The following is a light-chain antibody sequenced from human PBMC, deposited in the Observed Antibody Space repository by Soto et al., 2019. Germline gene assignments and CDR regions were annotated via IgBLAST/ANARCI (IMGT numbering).Light chain of an antibody. V-gene: IGKV3-20*01. CDR1: QSVRSNF. CDR2: GAP. J-gene: IGKJ1*01. Sequence: EIVLTQSPGTLSLSPGERATLSCRARQSVRSNFLVWYQPMPGQAPRLLLYGAPSRATDIPDRFSGNGSGTYFSLSISRLEPEDCAEYYCQQYVSALQTFGQGTKVESK. CDR3: QQYVSALQT.